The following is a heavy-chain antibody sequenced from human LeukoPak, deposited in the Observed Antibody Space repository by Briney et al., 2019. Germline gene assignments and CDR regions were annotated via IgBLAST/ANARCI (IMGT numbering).Heavy chain of an antibody. D-gene: IGHD6-19*01. J-gene: IGHJ4*02. Sequence: GGSLRLSCAASGFTFSSHGMNWVRQAPGKGLEWVSGISGGGVNTYYADSVKGRFTISRDNSKNTLYLQMNSLRAEDTAFYYCAKDGGGWYTSGWYYFDYWGQGTLVTVSS. CDR2: ISGGGVNT. CDR3: AKDGGGWYTSGWYYFDY. V-gene: IGHV3-23*01. CDR1: GFTFSSHG.